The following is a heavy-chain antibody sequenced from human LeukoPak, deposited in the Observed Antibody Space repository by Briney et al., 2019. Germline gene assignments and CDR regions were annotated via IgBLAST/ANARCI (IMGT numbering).Heavy chain of an antibody. Sequence: SETLSLTCTISGSSISSISSYSWSWIRQPPGKGLEWIGYIFASGSTNYNPSLKSRVTISVDTSKNQFSLKLSSVTAADTAVYYCARDFYYDSSGYYDALDIWGQGTMVTVSS. CDR2: IFASGST. J-gene: IGHJ3*02. CDR3: ARDFYYDSSGYYDALDI. D-gene: IGHD3-22*01. V-gene: IGHV4-4*08. CDR1: GSSISSISSYS.